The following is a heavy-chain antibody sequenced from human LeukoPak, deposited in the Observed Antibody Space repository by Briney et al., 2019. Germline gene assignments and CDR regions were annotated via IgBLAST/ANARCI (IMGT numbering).Heavy chain of an antibody. J-gene: IGHJ4*02. CDR3: ARVNWNLGKTFDY. D-gene: IGHD1-7*01. CDR2: MNPNSGNT. CDR1: GYTFTSYD. Sequence: GASVKVSCKASGYTFTSYDINWVRQATGQGLEWMGWMNPNSGNTGYAQKFQGRVTMTRNTSIGTAYMELSSLRSEDTAVYYCARVNWNLGKTFDYWGQGTLVTVSS. V-gene: IGHV1-8*01.